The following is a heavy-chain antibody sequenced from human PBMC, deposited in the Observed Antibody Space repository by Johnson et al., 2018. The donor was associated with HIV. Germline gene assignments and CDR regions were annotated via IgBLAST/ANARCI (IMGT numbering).Heavy chain of an antibody. CDR1: GFTFSSYG. CDR3: AKGTGAFDI. D-gene: IGHD1-14*01. CDR2: ISGSGGTT. Sequence: EVQLVESGGGVVQSGRSLRLSCAASGFTFSSYGMHWVRQAPGKGLEWVSAISGSGGTTYYADSVKGRFTISRTNSNSTLYLQMNSLRAEDTGIYSCAKGTGAFDIWGQGTVVTVSS. V-gene: IGHV3-23*04. J-gene: IGHJ3*02.